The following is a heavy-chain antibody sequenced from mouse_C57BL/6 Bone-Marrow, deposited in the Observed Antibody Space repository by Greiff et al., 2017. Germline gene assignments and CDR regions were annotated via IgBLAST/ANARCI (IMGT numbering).Heavy chain of an antibody. CDR3: ARSDYKGAY. V-gene: IGHV1-81*01. D-gene: IGHD2-12*01. CDR1: GYTFTSYG. J-gene: IGHJ3*01. Sequence: QVQLQQSGAELARPGASVKLSCKASGYTFTSYGISWVKQRTGQGLEWIGEIYPRSGNTYYNEKFKGKATLTADKSSSTAYMELRSLTSEDSAVYFCARSDYKGAYWGQGTLVTVSA. CDR2: IYPRSGNT.